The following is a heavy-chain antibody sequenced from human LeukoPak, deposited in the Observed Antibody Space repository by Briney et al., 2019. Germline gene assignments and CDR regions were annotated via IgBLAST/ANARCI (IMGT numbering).Heavy chain of an antibody. D-gene: IGHD5-12*01. J-gene: IGHJ5*02. CDR2: IYYSGST. V-gene: IGHV4-39*07. CDR1: GGSISSSSYY. CDR3: ARGKGYSGYDLSRNWFDP. Sequence: SETLSLTCTVSGGSISSSSYYWGWIRQPPGKGLEWIGSIYYSGSTYYNPSLKSRVTISVDTSKNQFSLKLSSVTAADTAVYYCARGKGYSGYDLSRNWFDPWGQGTLVTVSS.